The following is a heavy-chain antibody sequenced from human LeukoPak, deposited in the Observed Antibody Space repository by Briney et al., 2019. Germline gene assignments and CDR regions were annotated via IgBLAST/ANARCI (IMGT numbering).Heavy chain of an antibody. D-gene: IGHD6-19*01. CDR2: IYYSGST. V-gene: IGHV4-59*01. Sequence: SETLCLTCTVSGGSISSYYWSWIRQPPGKGLEWIGYIYYSGSTNYNPSLKSRVTISVDTSRNQFSLKLSSVTAADTAVYYCATGIAVAGIFSDYWGQGTLVTVSS. CDR1: GGSISSYY. J-gene: IGHJ4*02. CDR3: ATGIAVAGIFSDY.